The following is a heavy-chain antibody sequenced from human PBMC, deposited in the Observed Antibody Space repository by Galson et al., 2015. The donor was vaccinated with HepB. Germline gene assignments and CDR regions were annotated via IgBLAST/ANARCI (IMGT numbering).Heavy chain of an antibody. V-gene: IGHV3-33*05. Sequence: SLRLSCAASGFTFRDYGMNWVRQAPGKGLEWVAFISYDGSHKNYGDFVKGRFTISRDNSKNTLYLQMNSLRNEDTALYSCAKDAAGGNDGRYEKRHYYMGVWGKGTTVTVS. CDR3: AKDAAGGNDGRYEKRHYYMGV. J-gene: IGHJ6*03. CDR2: ISYDGSHK. D-gene: IGHD1-1*01. CDR1: GFTFRDYG.